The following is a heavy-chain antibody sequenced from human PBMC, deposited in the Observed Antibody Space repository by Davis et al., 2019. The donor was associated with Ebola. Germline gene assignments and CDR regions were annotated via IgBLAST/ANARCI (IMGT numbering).Heavy chain of an antibody. CDR2: INAGNGNT. V-gene: IGHV1-3*01. CDR1: GYTFTSYA. Sequence: AASVQVSCKASGYTFTSYAMHWVRQAPGQRLEWMGWINAGNGNTKYSQKFQGRVTITRDTSASTAYMELSSLRSEDTAVYYCAGGGELRAFDIWGQGTMVTVSS. D-gene: IGHD1-26*01. J-gene: IGHJ3*02. CDR3: AGGGELRAFDI.